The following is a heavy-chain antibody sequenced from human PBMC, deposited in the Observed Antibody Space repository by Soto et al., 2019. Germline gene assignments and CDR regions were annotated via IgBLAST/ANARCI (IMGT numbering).Heavy chain of an antibody. Sequence: GGSLRLSCAASGFTFDDYAMHWVRQAPGKGLEWVSGISWNSGSIGYADSVKGRFTISRDNAKNSLYLQMNSLRAEDTALYYCAKDSHPLYYYYMDVWGKGTTVTV. CDR2: ISWNSGSI. CDR1: GFTFDDYA. J-gene: IGHJ6*03. V-gene: IGHV3-9*01. CDR3: AKDSHPLYYYYMDV.